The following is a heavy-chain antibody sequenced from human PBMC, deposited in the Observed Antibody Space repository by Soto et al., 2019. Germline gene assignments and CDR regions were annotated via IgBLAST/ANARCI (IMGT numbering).Heavy chain of an antibody. V-gene: IGHV4-59*01. J-gene: IGHJ4*02. D-gene: IGHD6-25*01. CDR2: IYYSGST. Sequence: SETLSLTCTVSGGSISSYYWSWIRQAPEKGLEWIGYIYYSGSTSYDPSPKSRVTISVDTSKNQFSLMLSSVTAADTAVYYCARGVKSGYFDYWGPGSSVTVSS. CDR3: ARGVKSGYFDY. CDR1: GGSISSYY.